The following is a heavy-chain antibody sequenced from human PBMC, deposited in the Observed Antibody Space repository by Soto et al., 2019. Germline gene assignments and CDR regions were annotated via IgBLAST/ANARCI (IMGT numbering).Heavy chain of an antibody. Sequence: SETLSLTCTVSGGPISSSSYYWGWVRQPPGMGLEWIGSVYYSGSTYYNPSLKSRVTISVDTSKYQFSLKLNSVTAADTAVYYCSSQVTRVAGTGGQFDYWGQGTLVTVSS. D-gene: IGHD3-3*01. V-gene: IGHV4-39*01. CDR1: GGPISSSSYY. CDR2: VYYSGST. J-gene: IGHJ4*02. CDR3: SSQVTRVAGTGGQFDY.